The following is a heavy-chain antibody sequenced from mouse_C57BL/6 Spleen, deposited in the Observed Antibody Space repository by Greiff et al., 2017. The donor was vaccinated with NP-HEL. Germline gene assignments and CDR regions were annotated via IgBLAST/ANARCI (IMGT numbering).Heavy chain of an antibody. CDR3: ASEGSGRAY. D-gene: IGHD1-3*01. V-gene: IGHV3-6*01. Sequence: EVKLQESGPGLVKPSQSLSLTCSVTGSSIPSGYYWNWIRQIPGNKLEWMGYISYDGSNNYNPSLKNRISITRDTSKNQFFLKLNSVTTEDTATYYCASEGSGRAYWGQGTLVTVSA. CDR1: GSSIPSGYY. CDR2: ISYDGSN. J-gene: IGHJ3*01.